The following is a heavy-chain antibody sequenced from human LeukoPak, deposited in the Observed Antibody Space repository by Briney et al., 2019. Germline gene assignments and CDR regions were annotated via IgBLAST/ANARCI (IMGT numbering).Heavy chain of an antibody. V-gene: IGHV3-64*01. CDR2: ISSNGGST. Sequence: GGSPRPSCAASGFTFSSYAMHWVRQAPGKGLEYVSAISSNGGSTYYANSVKGRFTISRDNSKNTLYLQMGSLRAEDMAVYYCARAMYSPPSYYFDYWGQGTLVTVSS. D-gene: IGHD2-8*01. J-gene: IGHJ4*02. CDR1: GFTFSSYA. CDR3: ARAMYSPPSYYFDY.